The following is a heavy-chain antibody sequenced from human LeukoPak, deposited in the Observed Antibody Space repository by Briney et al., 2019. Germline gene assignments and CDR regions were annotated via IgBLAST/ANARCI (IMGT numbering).Heavy chain of an antibody. J-gene: IGHJ4*02. CDR3: ARRDGIINDCPSPYFDY. Sequence: PSETLSLTCTVSGGSISSRNYYWGWIRQPPGKGLEWIGSIYYSGDTYYNPSLKGRVTISVDTSKTQFSLKLTSVTAADTAVYYCARRDGIINDCPSPYFDYWAREPWSPSPQ. CDR1: GGSISSRNYY. V-gene: IGHV4-39*01. D-gene: IGHD3-16*01. CDR2: IYYSGDT.